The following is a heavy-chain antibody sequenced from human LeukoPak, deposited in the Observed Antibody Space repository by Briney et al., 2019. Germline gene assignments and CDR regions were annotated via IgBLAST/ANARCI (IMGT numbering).Heavy chain of an antibody. Sequence: VASVKVSCKTSGYSFTDYYIHWVRQDPGQGLEWMGWINTKSGRTSSARKFQGRVTMTRDPSITTVYMDMAWLTSDDTAIYFCARADFIDAGPYLIGPWGQGTLVTVSS. CDR1: GYSFTDYY. CDR2: INTKSGRT. J-gene: IGHJ5*02. CDR3: ARADFIDAGPYLIGP. D-gene: IGHD3-3*01. V-gene: IGHV1-2*02.